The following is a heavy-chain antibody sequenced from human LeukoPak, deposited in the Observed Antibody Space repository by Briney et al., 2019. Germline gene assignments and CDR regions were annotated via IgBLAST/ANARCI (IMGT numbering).Heavy chain of an antibody. CDR3: ARVETGTTSGPGY. CDR1: GGSISSYY. D-gene: IGHD1-7*01. V-gene: IGHV4-59*08. CDR2: IYYSGST. Sequence: SETLSLTCTVSGGSISSYYWSWIRQPPGKGLEWIGYIYYSGSTYYNPSLKSRVTISVDTSKNQFSLKLSSVTAADTAVYYCARVETGTTSGPGYWGQGTLVTVSS. J-gene: IGHJ4*02.